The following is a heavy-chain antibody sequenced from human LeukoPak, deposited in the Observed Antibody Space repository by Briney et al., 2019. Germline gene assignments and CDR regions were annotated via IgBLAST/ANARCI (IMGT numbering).Heavy chain of an antibody. CDR2: MYTGGGR. J-gene: IGHJ4*02. Sequence: GGSLRPSCAASGFSVSNYYMSWVRQPPGKGLEWVSVMYTGGGRYYGDSVKGRFTISRDNSKNTVFLQMNSLRVEDTALYYCTRGQSYCGADCYSDWGQGTLVTVSS. CDR3: TRGQSYCGADCYSD. CDR1: GFSVSNYY. V-gene: IGHV3-66*01. D-gene: IGHD2-21*02.